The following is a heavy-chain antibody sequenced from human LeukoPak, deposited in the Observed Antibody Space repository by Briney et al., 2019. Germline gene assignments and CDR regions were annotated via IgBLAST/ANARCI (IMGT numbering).Heavy chain of an antibody. Sequence: GGSLRLSCAASGFTFSSYGMHWGRRAPGRGLQWGTSISYDGSEICYADPVKGRLTIPTDSSKNTLYLQMNSLSAEDTAVYYCAKDRAGRGYNYGSYFDYCGQGTLVTVSS. J-gene: IGHJ4*02. CDR2: ISYDGSEI. D-gene: IGHD5-18*01. CDR3: AKDRAGRGYNYGSYFDY. V-gene: IGHV3-30*18. CDR1: GFTFSSYG.